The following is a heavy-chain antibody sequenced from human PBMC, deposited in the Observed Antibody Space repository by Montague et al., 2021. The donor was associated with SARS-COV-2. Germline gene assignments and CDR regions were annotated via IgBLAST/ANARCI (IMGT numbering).Heavy chain of an antibody. V-gene: IGHV4-39*01. J-gene: IGHJ5*02. D-gene: IGHD3-16*02. CDR1: GDSIRSSGYY. Sequence: SETLSLTCSVSGDSIRSSGYYWGWIRQPPGKGLEWIGTVYYSGSTNYNPSLKSRVTMPVDTSKNQFSLELRPVTAADTAVYYCARLGFVELWLNLGWFDPWGQRTLVTVSS. CDR3: ARLGFVELWLNLGWFDP. CDR2: VYYSGST.